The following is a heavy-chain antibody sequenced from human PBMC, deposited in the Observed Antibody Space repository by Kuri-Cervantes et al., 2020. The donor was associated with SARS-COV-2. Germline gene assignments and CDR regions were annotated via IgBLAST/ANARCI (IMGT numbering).Heavy chain of an antibody. J-gene: IGHJ6*03. V-gene: IGHV3-11*06. Sequence: GGSLRLSCAASGFTFSDYYMSWIRQAPGKGLEWISYISSSGGSTNYADSVKGRFTISRDNAKNSVYLQMNSLRAEDTAVYYCTTGPSVAVRPDSYFYMDVWGKGTTVTVSS. CDR3: TTGPSVAVRPDSYFYMDV. D-gene: IGHD3-10*01. CDR1: GFTFSDYY. CDR2: ISSSGGST.